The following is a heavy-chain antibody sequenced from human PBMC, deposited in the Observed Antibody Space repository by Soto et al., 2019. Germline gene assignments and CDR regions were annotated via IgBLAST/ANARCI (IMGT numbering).Heavy chain of an antibody. CDR1: GYTFRSYG. V-gene: IGHV1-18*01. CDR2: ISGYNGNT. D-gene: IGHD4-4*01. Sequence: QVQLVQSGTEVKKPGASVKVSCKASGYTFRSYGISWVRQAPGQGLEWMGWISGYNGNTHYSQKFQGKVTMTTDTSTSTACMELRTLRFDDTAVYYCAKADSNYAGRFSYYSMDVWGTGTMVTGSS. CDR3: AKADSNYAGRFSYYSMDV. J-gene: IGHJ6*03.